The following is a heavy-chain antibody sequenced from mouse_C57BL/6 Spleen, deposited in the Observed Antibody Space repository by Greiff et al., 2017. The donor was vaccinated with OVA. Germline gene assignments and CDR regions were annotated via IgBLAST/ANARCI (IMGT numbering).Heavy chain of an antibody. D-gene: IGHD2-3*01. V-gene: IGHV1-61*01. CDR1: GYTFTSYW. J-gene: IGHJ4*01. CDR3: ARSGYYGYYYAMDY. Sequence: VQLQQSGAELVRPGSSVKLSCKASGYTFTSYWMDWVKQRPGQGLEWIGNIYPSDSETHYNQKFKDKATLTVDKSSSTAYMQLSSLTSEDSAVYYCARSGYYGYYYAMDYWGQGTSVTVSS. CDR2: IYPSDSET.